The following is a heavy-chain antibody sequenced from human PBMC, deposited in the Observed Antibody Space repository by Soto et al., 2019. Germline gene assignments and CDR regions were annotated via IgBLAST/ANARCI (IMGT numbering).Heavy chain of an antibody. Sequence: GGSLRLSCAASGFTVSSNYMSWVRQAPGKGLEWVAVISYEGSNKYYADSVKGRFPISRDNSKNTLYLQMNSLRAEDTAVYYCARDHYCGGDCLDVFGDFDIWGQGTMVTVSS. CDR1: GFTVSSNY. CDR2: ISYEGSNK. J-gene: IGHJ3*02. D-gene: IGHD2-21*02. V-gene: IGHV3-30-3*01. CDR3: ARDHYCGGDCLDVFGDFDI.